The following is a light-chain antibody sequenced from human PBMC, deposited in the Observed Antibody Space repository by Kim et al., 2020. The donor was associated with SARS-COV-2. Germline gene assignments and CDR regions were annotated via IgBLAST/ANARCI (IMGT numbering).Light chain of an antibody. CDR2: QAS. CDR1: QSSNSW. J-gene: IGKJ1*01. CDR3: HQYNSYSPT. V-gene: IGKV1-5*03. Sequence: ASLEDRLTITRRASQSSNSWLAGYQQKPGKAPNLLIYQASSLQSGVPSRFSVSGSGTEFTLTISSLQPDDFATYYCHQYNSYSPTFGQGTKVDIK.